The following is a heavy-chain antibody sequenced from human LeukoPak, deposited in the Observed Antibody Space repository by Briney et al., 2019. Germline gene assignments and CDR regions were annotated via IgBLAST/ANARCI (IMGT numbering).Heavy chain of an antibody. V-gene: IGHV4-59*01. CDR2: IYYSGST. D-gene: IGHD3-10*01. CDR3: ARDREDYYGSGSYFDY. Sequence: PSETLSLTCTVSGGSISSYYWSCIRQPPGQGLEWIGYIYYSGSTNYNPSLKSRVTISVDTSKNQFSLKLSSVTAADTAVYYCARDREDYYGSGSYFDYWGQGTLVTVSS. J-gene: IGHJ4*02. CDR1: GGSISSYY.